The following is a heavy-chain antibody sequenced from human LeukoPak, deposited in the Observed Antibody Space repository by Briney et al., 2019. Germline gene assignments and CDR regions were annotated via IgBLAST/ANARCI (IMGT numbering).Heavy chain of an antibody. Sequence: EGSLRLTCSGSGFNLEDFGMNWVRQAPGKGLEWVAGISWDGDGTSYADSVRGRFTISRDNAKKSLYLQMTTLRAGDAALSSCARDMSATWYSPEYWGQRTLVTVS. V-gene: IGHV3-20*04. J-gene: IGHJ4*02. CDR1: GFNLEDFG. CDR2: ISWDGDGT. CDR3: ARDMSATWYSPEY. D-gene: IGHD2-21*02.